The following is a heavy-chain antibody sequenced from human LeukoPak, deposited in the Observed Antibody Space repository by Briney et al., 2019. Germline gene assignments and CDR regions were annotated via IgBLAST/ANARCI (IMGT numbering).Heavy chain of an antibody. CDR3: ASVAQSYDILTGRPTYYYYYMDV. D-gene: IGHD3-9*01. CDR2: IIPIFGTA. J-gene: IGHJ6*03. CDR1: GGTFSSYA. V-gene: IGHV1-69*01. Sequence: GSSVKVSCKASGGTFSSYAISWVRQAPGQGLEWMGGIIPIFGTANYAQKFQGRVTITADESTSTAYMELSSLRSEDTAVYYCASVAQSYDILTGRPTYYYYYMDVWGKGTTVTVSS.